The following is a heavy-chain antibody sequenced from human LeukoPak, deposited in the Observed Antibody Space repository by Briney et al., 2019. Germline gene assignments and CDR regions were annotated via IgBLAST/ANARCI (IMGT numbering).Heavy chain of an antibody. CDR2: TCYRSKWYN. J-gene: IGHJ3*02. CDR1: GDSVSSNSAA. Sequence: SQTLSLTCAISGDSVSSNSAAWNWIRQSPSRGLEWLGRTCYRSKWYNDYAVSVKSRITINPDTSKNQFSLQLSSVTAADTAVYYCAREYGSSSRGNDAFDIWGQGTMVTVSS. CDR3: AREYGSSSRGNDAFDI. D-gene: IGHD6-6*01. V-gene: IGHV6-1*01.